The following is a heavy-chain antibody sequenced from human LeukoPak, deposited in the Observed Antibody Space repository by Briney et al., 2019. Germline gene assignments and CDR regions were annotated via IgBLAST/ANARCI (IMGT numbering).Heavy chain of an antibody. CDR1: GYTFTGYY. V-gene: IGHV1-2*02. Sequence: AASVKVSCKASGYTFTGYYMHWVRQAPGQGLEWMGWINPNSGGTNYAQKFQGRVTMTRDTSISTAYMELSRLRSDDTAVYYCARDILGYCGSTSCYDDAFDIWGQGTMVTVSS. CDR3: ARDILGYCGSTSCYDDAFDI. J-gene: IGHJ3*02. CDR2: INPNSGGT. D-gene: IGHD2-2*01.